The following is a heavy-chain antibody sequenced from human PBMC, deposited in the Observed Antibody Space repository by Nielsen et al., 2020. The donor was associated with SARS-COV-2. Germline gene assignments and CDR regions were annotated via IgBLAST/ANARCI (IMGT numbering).Heavy chain of an antibody. CDR1: GLSLRSYT. Sequence: GESLKISCAASGLSLRSYTMHWVRQAPGKGLEWLSYISSGSSTMYYADSVKGRFTISRDNAKNSLYLRMNSLRAEDTAIYYCARDREPGYNAVDYWGQGTLVTVSS. J-gene: IGHJ4*02. D-gene: IGHD1-14*01. CDR2: ISSGSSTM. CDR3: ARDREPGYNAVDY. V-gene: IGHV3-48*01.